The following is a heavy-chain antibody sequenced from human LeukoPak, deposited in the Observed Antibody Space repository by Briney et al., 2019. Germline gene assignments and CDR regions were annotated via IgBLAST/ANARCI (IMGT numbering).Heavy chain of an antibody. CDR1: GFTFSSNY. D-gene: IGHD3-22*01. Sequence: PGGSLRLSCAASGFTFSSNYMSWVRQAPGKGLEWXSIIHSGGSTYYSDSVRGRFTISRDNSKNTLYLQMNSLRAEDTAMYYCARAPTYDSSGYPDYWGQGTLVTVSS. CDR2: IHSGGST. J-gene: IGHJ4*02. V-gene: IGHV3-53*01. CDR3: ARAPTYDSSGYPDY.